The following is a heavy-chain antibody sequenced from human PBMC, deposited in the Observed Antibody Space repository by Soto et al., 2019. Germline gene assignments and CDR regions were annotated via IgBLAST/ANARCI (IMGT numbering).Heavy chain of an antibody. V-gene: IGHV4-59*01. Sequence: SETLSLTCTVSGGSISSYYWSWIRQPPGKGLEWIGYIYYSGSTNYNPSLKSRVTISVDTSKNQFSLKLSSVTAADTAVYYCARDKGREDRDFWSGYSLEYYYGMDVWGQGTTVT. CDR2: IYYSGST. CDR1: GGSISSYY. J-gene: IGHJ6*02. D-gene: IGHD3-3*01. CDR3: ARDKGREDRDFWSGYSLEYYYGMDV.